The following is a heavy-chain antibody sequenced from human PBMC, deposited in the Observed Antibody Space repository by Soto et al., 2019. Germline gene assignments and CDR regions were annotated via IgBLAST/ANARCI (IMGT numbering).Heavy chain of an antibody. CDR1: GGSISSSSYY. Sequence: SETLSLTCTVSGGSISSSSYYWGWIRQPPGKGLERIGSIYYSGSTYYNPSLKSRVTISVDTSKNQFSLKLSSVTAADTAVYYCARGDSGSYPYYYYYGMDVWGQGTTVTVSS. CDR3: ARGDSGSYPYYYYYGMDV. CDR2: IYYSGST. J-gene: IGHJ6*02. V-gene: IGHV4-39*01. D-gene: IGHD1-26*01.